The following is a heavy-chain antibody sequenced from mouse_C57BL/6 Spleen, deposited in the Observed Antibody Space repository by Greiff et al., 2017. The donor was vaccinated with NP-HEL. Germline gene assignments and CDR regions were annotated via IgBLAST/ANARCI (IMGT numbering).Heavy chain of an antibody. Sequence: VQLQQSGAELAKPGASVKLSCKASGYTFTSYWMHWVKQRPGQGLGWIGYINPSSGYTKYNQKFKDKTTLTADKSSSTAYMQLSSLTYEDSAFYYCARGEVTTRHYWGQGTTLTVSS. J-gene: IGHJ2*01. CDR1: GYTFTSYW. CDR2: INPSSGYT. D-gene: IGHD2-2*01. V-gene: IGHV1-7*01. CDR3: ARGEVTTRHY.